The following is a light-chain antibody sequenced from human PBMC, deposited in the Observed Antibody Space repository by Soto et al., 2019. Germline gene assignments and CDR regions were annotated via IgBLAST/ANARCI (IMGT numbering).Light chain of an antibody. CDR3: QQRSNWLT. Sequence: EIALTQSPATLSLSPGERATLSCRASQSVSSYLAWYQQKPGQAPRLLIYDASNRATGIPAMFSGSVSGTDFTLSISSLEPEDFAVYYCQQRSNWLTFGGGTKVEIK. CDR2: DAS. J-gene: IGKJ4*01. CDR1: QSVSSY. V-gene: IGKV3-11*01.